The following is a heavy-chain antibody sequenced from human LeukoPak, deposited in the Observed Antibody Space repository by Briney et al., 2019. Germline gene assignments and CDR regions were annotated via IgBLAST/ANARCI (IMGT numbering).Heavy chain of an antibody. V-gene: IGHV3-23*01. J-gene: IGHJ3*02. CDR3: ARDDSSGYYYATNAFDI. CDR1: GFTFSSYG. Sequence: GGSLRLSCAASGFTFSSYGMSWVRQAPGKGLVWVSAISGSGGSTYYADSVKGRFTISRDNSKNTLYLQVNSLRAEDTAVYYCARDDSSGYYYATNAFDIWGQGTMVTVSS. CDR2: ISGSGGST. D-gene: IGHD3-22*01.